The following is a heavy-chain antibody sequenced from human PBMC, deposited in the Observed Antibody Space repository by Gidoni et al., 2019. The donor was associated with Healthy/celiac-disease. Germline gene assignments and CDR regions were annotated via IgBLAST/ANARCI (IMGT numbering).Heavy chain of an antibody. V-gene: IGHV6-1*01. CDR1: GDSVHSNTAA. CDR2: TYYRSKWYN. J-gene: IGHJ4*02. CDR3: ARTHPPPTYDLFDY. Sequence: QVQLQQSGPGLVKPSQTLSLTCAISGDSVHSNTAAWNWIRQSPSRGLEWLGRTYYRSKWYNDYAVSVKSRITINPDTSKNQFSLQLNSVTPEDTAVYYCARTHPPPTYDLFDYWGQGTLVTVSS. D-gene: IGHD3-3*01.